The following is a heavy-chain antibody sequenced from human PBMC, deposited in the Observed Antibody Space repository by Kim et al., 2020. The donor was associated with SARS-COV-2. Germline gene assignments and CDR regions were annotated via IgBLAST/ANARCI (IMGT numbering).Heavy chain of an antibody. CDR3: TRVTTHYDSSGYYYLYLADY. V-gene: IGHV3-49*04. Sequence: GGSLRLSCTPSGFTFGDYAMSWVRQAPGKGLEWVGFIRSKAYGGTTEYAASAKGRFTISRDDSKSIAYLQMNSLKTEDTAVYYCTRVTTHYDSSGYYYLYLADYWGQGTLVTVSS. CDR2: IRSKAYGGTT. J-gene: IGHJ4*02. CDR1: GFTFGDYA. D-gene: IGHD3-22*01.